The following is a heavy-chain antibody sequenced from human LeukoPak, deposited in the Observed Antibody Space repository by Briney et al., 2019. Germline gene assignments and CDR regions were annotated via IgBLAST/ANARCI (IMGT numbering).Heavy chain of an antibody. D-gene: IGHD6-13*01. CDR2: IYSGGST. J-gene: IGHJ4*02. CDR1: GFTVSSNY. V-gene: IGHV3-66*01. CDR3: ARSYSSSYDY. Sequence: GGPLRLSCAASGFTVSSNYMSWVRQAPGKGLEWVSVIYSGGSTYYADSVKGRFTISRDNSKNTLYLQMNSLRAEDTAVYYCARSYSSSYDYWGQGTLVTVSS.